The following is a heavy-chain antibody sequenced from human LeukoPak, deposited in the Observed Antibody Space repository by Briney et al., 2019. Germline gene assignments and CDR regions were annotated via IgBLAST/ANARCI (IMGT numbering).Heavy chain of an antibody. CDR3: ARNPSNRELLDY. CDR1: GLTFSSHW. Sequence: PGGSLRLSCAASGLTFSSHWMHWVRQAPGKGLVWVSRITNDGSSTTYADSVKGRFTISRDNAKNMLYLQVNSLRAEDTAVYYCARNPSNRELLDYWGQGTLVTVSS. D-gene: IGHD1-26*01. CDR2: ITNDGSST. J-gene: IGHJ4*02. V-gene: IGHV3-74*01.